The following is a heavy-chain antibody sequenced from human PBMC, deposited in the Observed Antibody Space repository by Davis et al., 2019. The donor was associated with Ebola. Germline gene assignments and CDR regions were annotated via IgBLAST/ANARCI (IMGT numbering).Heavy chain of an antibody. J-gene: IGHJ6*02. CDR2: NYPGDSDT. V-gene: IGHV5-51*01. Sequence: GESLKISCKGSGYSFTSYWIGWVRQMPGKGLEWMGINYPGDSDTRYSPSFQGQVTISPDKSISTAYLQWSSLKASDTAMYYCARQQYSYGNYYYYGMDVWGQGTTVTVSS. D-gene: IGHD5-18*01. CDR3: ARQQYSYGNYYYYGMDV. CDR1: GYSFTSYW.